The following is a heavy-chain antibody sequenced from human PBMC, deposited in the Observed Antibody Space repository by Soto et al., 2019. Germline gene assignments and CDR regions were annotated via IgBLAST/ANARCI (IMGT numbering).Heavy chain of an antibody. CDR1: GFNFSNHW. J-gene: IGHJ5*02. CDR2: ITSDGKSK. V-gene: IGHV3-74*01. CDR3: ARESGDWPLNWFDP. Sequence: GGSLRLSCAASGFNFSNHWIHWGRQRPAEGLVWVSRITSDGKSKAYAESVKGRFAISRDNAKNTLYLQMNGLTAEDTAVYYCARESGDWPLNWFDPWGQGTLVTVSS. D-gene: IGHD2-21*02.